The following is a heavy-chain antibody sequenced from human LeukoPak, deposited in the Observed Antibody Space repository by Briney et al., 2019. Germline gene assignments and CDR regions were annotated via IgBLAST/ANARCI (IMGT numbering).Heavy chain of an antibody. CDR1: GGSISSSSYY. V-gene: IGHV4-39*01. CDR2: IYYSGST. Sequence: SHTLSLTCTVSGGSISSSSYYWGWIRQPPGKGLEWIGSIYYSGSTYYNPSLKSRVTISVDTSKNQFSLKLSSVTAADTAVYYCAYDSSGYYDYWGQGTLVTVSS. J-gene: IGHJ4*02. CDR3: AYDSSGYYDY. D-gene: IGHD3-22*01.